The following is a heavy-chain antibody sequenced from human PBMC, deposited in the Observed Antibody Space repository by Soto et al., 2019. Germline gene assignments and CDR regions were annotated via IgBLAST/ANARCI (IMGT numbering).Heavy chain of an antibody. CDR1: GGSISSSNW. CDR3: ARDRPGITIFRPGYYYYYGRDV. CDR2: IYHSGST. Sequence: QVQLQESGPGLVKPSGTLSLTCAVSGGSISSSNWWSWVRQPPGKGLEWIGEIYHSGSTNYNPSLKRRVTISVDKSKNQFSLKLSSVTAADTAVYYCARDRPGITIFRPGYYYYYGRDVWGQGTTVTVSS. D-gene: IGHD3-3*01. V-gene: IGHV4-4*02. J-gene: IGHJ6*02.